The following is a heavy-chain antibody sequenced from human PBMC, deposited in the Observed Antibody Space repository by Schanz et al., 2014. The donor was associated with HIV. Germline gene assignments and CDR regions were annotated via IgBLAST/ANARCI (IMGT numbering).Heavy chain of an antibody. D-gene: IGHD2-21*01. CDR3: TWEGNYYGGSVPGH. Sequence: EVQLVESGGGLVKPGGSLRLSCAASGFTFSSYAMSWVRQAPGKGLEWVSGISGNSGHTWYADSVKGRFTISRDNSKNTLYLQMNSLRAEDTAMYYCTWEGNYYGGSVPGHWGQGALVSVSS. V-gene: IGHV3-23*04. CDR2: ISGNSGHT. J-gene: IGHJ4*02. CDR1: GFTFSSYA.